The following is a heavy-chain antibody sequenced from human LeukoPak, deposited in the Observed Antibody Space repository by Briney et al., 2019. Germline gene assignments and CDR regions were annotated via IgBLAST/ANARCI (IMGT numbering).Heavy chain of an antibody. J-gene: IGHJ5*02. CDR1: GGSISSGSYY. CDR3: ARGNYDFWSGFDP. CDR2: IYTSGST. Sequence: SQTLSLTCTVSGGSISSGSYYWSWIRQPAGKGLEWIGRIYTSGSTNYNPSLKSRVTISVDTSKNQFSLKLSSVTAADTAVYYCARGNYDFWSGFDPWGQGTLVTVSS. V-gene: IGHV4-61*02. D-gene: IGHD3-3*01.